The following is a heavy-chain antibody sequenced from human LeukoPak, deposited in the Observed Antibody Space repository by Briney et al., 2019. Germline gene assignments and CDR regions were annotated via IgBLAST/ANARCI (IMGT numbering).Heavy chain of an antibody. V-gene: IGHV3-66*01. D-gene: IGHD3-22*01. CDR2: IYSGGST. CDR1: GFSVSSNF. CDR3: TKSRIKYNSGLE. Sequence: QPGGSLRLSCAASGFSVSSNFMSWVRQAPGKGLEWVSVIYSGGSTYDADSVKGRFTISRDSSKNTLYLQMNNLRGDDTAVYYCTKSRIKYNSGLEWGQGTLVTVSS. J-gene: IGHJ4*02.